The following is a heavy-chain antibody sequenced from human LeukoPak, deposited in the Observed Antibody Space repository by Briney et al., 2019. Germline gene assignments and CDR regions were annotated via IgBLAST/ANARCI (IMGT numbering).Heavy chain of an antibody. CDR3: ARTQDEGAAAGFDY. J-gene: IGHJ4*02. CDR2: ISSSSSYI. Sequence: PGGSLRLSCAASGFTFSSYSMNWVRQAPGKGLEWVSSISSSSSYIYYADSVKGRFTISRDNAKNSLYLQMNSLRAEDTAVYYYARTQDEGAAAGFDYWGQGTLVTVSS. CDR1: GFTFSSYS. V-gene: IGHV3-21*01. D-gene: IGHD6-13*01.